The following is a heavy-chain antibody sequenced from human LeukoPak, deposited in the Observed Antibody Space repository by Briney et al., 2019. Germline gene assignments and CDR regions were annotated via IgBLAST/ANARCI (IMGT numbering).Heavy chain of an antibody. J-gene: IGHJ3*02. Sequence: GGSLRLSCAASGFTFSAYEMDWIRQSPGKGLEWVSYISSSGSTIYYADSVKGRFTISRDNAKNSLYLQMNSLRAEDTGVYYCARYSGSYADDAFDIWGQGTMVTVSS. CDR1: GFTFSAYE. V-gene: IGHV3-48*03. CDR3: ARYSGSYADDAFDI. D-gene: IGHD1-26*01. CDR2: ISSSGSTI.